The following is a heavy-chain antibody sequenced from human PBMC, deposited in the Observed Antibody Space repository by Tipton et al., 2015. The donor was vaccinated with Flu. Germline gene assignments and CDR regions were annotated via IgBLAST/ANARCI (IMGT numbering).Heavy chain of an antibody. Sequence: TLSLTCTVSGDSISSYYWSWIRQPPGKGLEWIGYSHYSGSTNYNPSLKSRATISVDTSKNHLSLKLSSVTAADTAVYYCARHRRPSSWDFDYWGQGSLVTVSS. CDR2: SHYSGST. J-gene: IGHJ4*02. V-gene: IGHV4-59*08. D-gene: IGHD6-13*01. CDR1: GDSISSYY. CDR3: ARHRRPSSWDFDY.